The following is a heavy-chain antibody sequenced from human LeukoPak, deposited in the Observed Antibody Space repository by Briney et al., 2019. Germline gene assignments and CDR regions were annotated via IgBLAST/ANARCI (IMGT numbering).Heavy chain of an antibody. CDR2: IYSGGST. CDR1: GFTFSSND. J-gene: IGHJ1*01. D-gene: IGHD5-24*01. V-gene: IGHV3-53*01. CDR3: ARDLAGYNPPSLST. Sequence: PGGSVRLSCAASGFTFSSNDMSWVRQAPGMGLEWVGGIYSGGSTYYADSVKGRFTISRDNSKNTLYLQTNSPRAEDTAAYYCARDLAGYNPPSLSTWGQGTLVTVSS.